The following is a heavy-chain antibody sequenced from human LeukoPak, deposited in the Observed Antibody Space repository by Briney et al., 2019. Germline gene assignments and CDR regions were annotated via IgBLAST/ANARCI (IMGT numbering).Heavy chain of an antibody. J-gene: IGHJ4*02. V-gene: IGHV3-7*01. CDR3: ARDRQQLVLPPGL. CDR2: INQDGSEK. D-gene: IGHD6-13*01. CDR1: GFTFSSYW. Sequence: GGSLRLSCAASGFTFSSYWMSWVRQAPGKGLEWVANINQDGSEKYCVDSVKGRFTISRDNAKNSLYLQMNSLRTEDTGVYYCARDRQQLVLPPGLWGQGTLVTVSS.